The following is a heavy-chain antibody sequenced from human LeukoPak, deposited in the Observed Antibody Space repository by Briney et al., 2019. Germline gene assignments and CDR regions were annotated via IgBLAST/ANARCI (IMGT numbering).Heavy chain of an antibody. Sequence: GASVKVSCKASGYIFTNYAMNWVRQAPGQGLEWMGRISTNAGNPTYAQGFTGRFVFSLDTSVSTAYLQISSLKAEDTAIYYCARDTTDIVALDAFDIWGQGTMVTVSS. CDR3: ARDTTDIVALDAFDI. D-gene: IGHD5-12*01. CDR1: GYIFTNYA. CDR2: ISTNAGNP. V-gene: IGHV7-4-1*02. J-gene: IGHJ3*02.